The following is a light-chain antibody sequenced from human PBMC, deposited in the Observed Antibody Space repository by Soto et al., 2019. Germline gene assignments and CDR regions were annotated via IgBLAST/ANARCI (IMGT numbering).Light chain of an antibody. CDR3: SSYTSSSIPYV. CDR2: DVS. V-gene: IGLV2-14*01. CDR1: SSDVGGYNY. Sequence: QSALTQPASVSGSPGQSITISCTGTSSDVGGYNYGSWYQQHPGKAPKLMIYDVSNRPSGVSNRFSGSKSGNTASLTISGLQAEDEADYYCSSYTSSSIPYVFGTGTKLTVL. J-gene: IGLJ1*01.